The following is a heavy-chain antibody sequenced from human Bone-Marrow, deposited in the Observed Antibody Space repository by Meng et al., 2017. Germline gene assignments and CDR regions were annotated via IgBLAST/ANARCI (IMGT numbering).Heavy chain of an antibody. Sequence: ASVKVSCKASGYTFTGYYMHWVRQAPGQGLEWMGWINPNSGGTNYAQKFQGRVTMTRDTSISTAYMELSRLRSDDTAVYYCARVASVAGGDYFDYWGQVTLVTVSS. CDR3: ARVASVAGGDYFDY. D-gene: IGHD6-19*01. J-gene: IGHJ4*02. V-gene: IGHV1-2*02. CDR1: GYTFTGYY. CDR2: INPNSGGT.